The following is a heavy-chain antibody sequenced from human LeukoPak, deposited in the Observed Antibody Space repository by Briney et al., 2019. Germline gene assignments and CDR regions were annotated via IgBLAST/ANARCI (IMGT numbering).Heavy chain of an antibody. CDR1: GYSFTTYW. CDR2: IYPGDSDT. J-gene: IGHJ4*02. V-gene: IGHV5-51*01. Sequence: GESLKISCKGSGYSFTTYWIGWVRQMPGKGLEWLGIIYPGDSDTTYSPSFRGQVIISVDKSISTAYLQWSSLKASDTAMYYCARQAVAATGYYFDYWGQGTLVTVSS. CDR3: ARQAVAATGYYFDY. D-gene: IGHD6-13*01.